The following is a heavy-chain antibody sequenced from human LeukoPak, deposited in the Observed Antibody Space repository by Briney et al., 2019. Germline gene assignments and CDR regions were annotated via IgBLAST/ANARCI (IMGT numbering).Heavy chain of an antibody. V-gene: IGHV1-2*02. J-gene: IGHJ5*02. CDR1: GYTFTGYY. Sequence: GASEKVSCKASGYTFTGYYIYWVRQAPGQGLEWMGWINSDSWGTTNAQKFQGRVTMTIDTSISTAYMEVSSLRSDDTAVYYCARATKVVSVMAAWFDHWCQGTTVTVSS. CDR3: ARATKVVSVMAAWFDH. CDR2: INSDSWGT. D-gene: IGHD5/OR15-5a*01.